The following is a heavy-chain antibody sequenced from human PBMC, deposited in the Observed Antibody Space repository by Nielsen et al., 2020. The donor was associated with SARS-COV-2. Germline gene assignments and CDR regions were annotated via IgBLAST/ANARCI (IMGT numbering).Heavy chain of an antibody. V-gene: IGHV3-7*01. J-gene: IGHJ3*02. CDR3: AKDRSTHAFDI. D-gene: IGHD2-2*01. CDR2: IKPDGSEK. Sequence: GESLKISCAASGFTFSSYGMHWVRQAPGKGLEWVANIKPDGSEKYYVDSVKGRFTISRDNVKNSLDLQMNSLRAEDTAVYYCAKDRSTHAFDIWGQGTMVTVSS. CDR1: GFTFSSYG.